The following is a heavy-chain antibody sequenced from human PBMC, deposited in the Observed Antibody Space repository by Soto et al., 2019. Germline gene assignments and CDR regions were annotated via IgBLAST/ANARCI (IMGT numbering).Heavy chain of an antibody. D-gene: IGHD2-15*01. CDR2: IYYSGST. CDR1: GGSISSGGYY. CDR3: ARTEVYCSGGSCYAATDYYYYMDV. J-gene: IGHJ6*03. Sequence: SETLSLTCTVSGGSISSGGYYWSWIRQHPGKGKEWIGYIYYSGSTYYNPSLKSRVTISVDTSKNQFSLKLSSVTAADTAVYYCARTEVYCSGGSCYAATDYYYYMDVWGKGTTVTVSS. V-gene: IGHV4-31*03.